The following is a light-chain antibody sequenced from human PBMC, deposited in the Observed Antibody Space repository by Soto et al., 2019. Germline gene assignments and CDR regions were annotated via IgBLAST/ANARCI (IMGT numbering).Light chain of an antibody. CDR3: CSYAGSYTYV. CDR2: DVS. Sequence: QSSLPHPRSVSGSPGQSVTISCTGTSSDVGGYNYVSWYQQHPGKAPKLMIYDVSKRPSGVPDRFSGSKSGNTASLTISGLQAEDEADYYCCSYAGSYTYVLGTGTKVTFL. J-gene: IGLJ1*01. CDR1: SSDVGGYNY. V-gene: IGLV2-11*01.